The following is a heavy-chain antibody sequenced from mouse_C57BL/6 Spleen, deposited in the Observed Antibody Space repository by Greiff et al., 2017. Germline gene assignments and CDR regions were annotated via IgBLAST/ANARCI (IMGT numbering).Heavy chain of an antibody. D-gene: IGHD2-3*01. V-gene: IGHV2-9-1*01. CDR1: GFSLTSYA. Sequence: QVQLQQSGPGLVAPSQSLSITCTVSGFSLTSYAISWVRQQPGKGLEWLGVIWTGGGTNYNSALKSRLSISKDNSKSQVFLKMNSLQTDDTARYYCARNDDGYAWFAYWGQGTLVTVSA. CDR3: ARNDDGYAWFAY. CDR2: IWTGGGT. J-gene: IGHJ3*01.